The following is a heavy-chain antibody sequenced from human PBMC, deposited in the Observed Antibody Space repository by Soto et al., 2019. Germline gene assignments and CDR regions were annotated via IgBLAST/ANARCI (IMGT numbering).Heavy chain of an antibody. D-gene: IGHD6-13*01. CDR3: ARRDSSWHYFDY. CDR2: IIPIFGTA. CDR1: GGTFSSYA. Sequence: SVKVSCKASGGTFSSYAISWVRQAPGQGLEWMGGIIPIFGTANYAQKFQGRVTITADESTSTAYMELSSLRSEDTAVYYCARRDSSWHYFDYWGQGTLVTVSS. V-gene: IGHV1-69*13. J-gene: IGHJ4*02.